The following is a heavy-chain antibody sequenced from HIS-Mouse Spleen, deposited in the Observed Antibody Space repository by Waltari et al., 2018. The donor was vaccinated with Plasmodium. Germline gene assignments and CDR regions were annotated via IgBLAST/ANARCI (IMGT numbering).Heavy chain of an antibody. CDR3: ARGSAGDAFDI. D-gene: IGHD6-19*01. CDR2: ISAYNGNT. CDR1: VSTFTRYG. Sequence: QVQLVQSGTDMKQPGASVKVSCKASVSTFTRYGINWVRQAPGQGLEWMGWISAYNGNTNYAQKLQGRVTMTTDTSTSTAYMQLRSLRSDDTAVYYCARGSAGDAFDIWGQGTMVTVSS. J-gene: IGHJ3*02. V-gene: IGHV1-18*01.